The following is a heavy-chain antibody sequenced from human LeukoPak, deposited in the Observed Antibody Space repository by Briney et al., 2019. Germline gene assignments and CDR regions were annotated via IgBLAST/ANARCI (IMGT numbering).Heavy chain of an antibody. Sequence: GGSLRLSCAASGFTFSRYAMHWVRQAPGKGLEWVANIKQDGSEKYYVDSVKGRFTISRDNAKNSVYLQMNSLRAEDTAVYYCARRHHFGFLDSWGQGTLVTVSS. CDR1: GFTFSRYA. V-gene: IGHV3-7*04. CDR3: ARRHHFGFLDS. J-gene: IGHJ4*02. D-gene: IGHD3-10*01. CDR2: IKQDGSEK.